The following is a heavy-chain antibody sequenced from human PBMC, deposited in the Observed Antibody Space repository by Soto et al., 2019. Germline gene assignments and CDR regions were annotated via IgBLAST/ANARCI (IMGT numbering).Heavy chain of an antibody. Sequence: QVQLQESGPGLVKPSQTLSLTCTVPGGSISSGGYYWSWIRQHPGKGLEWIGYIYYSGSTYYNPSLKSRVTISVDTSKNQFSLKLSSVTAADTAVYYCARGKLDYYGMDVWGQGTTVTVSS. J-gene: IGHJ6*02. CDR1: GGSISSGGYY. CDR3: ARGKLDYYGMDV. V-gene: IGHV4-31*03. D-gene: IGHD1-1*01. CDR2: IYYSGST.